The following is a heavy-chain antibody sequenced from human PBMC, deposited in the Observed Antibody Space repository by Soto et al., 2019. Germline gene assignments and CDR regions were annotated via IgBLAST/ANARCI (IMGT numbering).Heavy chain of an antibody. D-gene: IGHD3-16*01. CDR1: GFTSDDYA. J-gene: IGHJ4*02. CDR2: IYWNSNRI. Sequence: DVKLVESGGGLVQPGRSLRLSCVASGFTSDDYAMHWVRQAPGKGLEWVAGIYWNSNRIDYGDSVKGRFTISRDNAEKSLYLQITSLRPEDTAMYFCLKDVMPGGAACWGQGTLVTVSS. V-gene: IGHV3-9*02. CDR3: LKDVMPGGAAC.